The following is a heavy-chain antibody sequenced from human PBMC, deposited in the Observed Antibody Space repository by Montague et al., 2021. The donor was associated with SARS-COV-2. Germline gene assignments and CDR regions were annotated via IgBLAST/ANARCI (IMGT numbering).Heavy chain of an antibody. J-gene: IGHJ4*02. CDR3: AREQDWASHFDL. D-gene: IGHD3/OR15-3a*01. V-gene: IGHV4-59*02. Sequence: SETLSLTCTVSGDSVDSDCWSWVRQPPGERLEWIGHIHYTGSTEYNPSLKSRASISADASKNSLSLSLASVNAADTAVYCCAREQDWASHFDLWGQGILVTVSS. CDR2: IHYTGST. CDR1: GDSVDSDC.